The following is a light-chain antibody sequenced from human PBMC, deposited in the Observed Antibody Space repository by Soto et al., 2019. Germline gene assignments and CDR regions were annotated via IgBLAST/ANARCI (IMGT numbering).Light chain of an antibody. CDR1: QSISSY. V-gene: IGKV1-39*01. Sequence: DIQMTQSPSPLSASVGDRVYITCRTSQSISSYLNWYQAKPGKAPKLLIYEASSLESGVPSRFSGSGSGTDFTLTISSLLPEDSATYYCQQSYSTPPFNFGPGTRV. J-gene: IGKJ3*01. CDR3: QQSYSTPPFN. CDR2: EAS.